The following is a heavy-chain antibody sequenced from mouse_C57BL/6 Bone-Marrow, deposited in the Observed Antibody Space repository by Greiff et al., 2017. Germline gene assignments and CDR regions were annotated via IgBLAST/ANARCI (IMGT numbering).Heavy chain of an antibody. CDR2: IDPNRGGP. CDR1: GYTFTSYW. D-gene: IGHD1-1*01. V-gene: IGHV1-72*01. J-gene: IGHJ4*01. Sequence: QVQLKQPGAELVKPGASVKLSCKASGYTFTSYWMHWVKQRPGRGLEWIGRIDPNRGGPKYNAKFMSKAPLTVDKHSSTAYMPVSSLTSEDSAVYYCARRGSLRYYAMDYWGQGTSVTVSS. CDR3: ARRGSLRYYAMDY.